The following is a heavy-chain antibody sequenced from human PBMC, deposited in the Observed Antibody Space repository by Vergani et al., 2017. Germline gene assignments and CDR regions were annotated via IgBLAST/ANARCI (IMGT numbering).Heavy chain of an antibody. CDR2: IYHSGST. J-gene: IGHJ4*02. Sequence: QVQLQESGPGLVKPPGTLSLTCAVSGGSISGTNWWSWVRQSPGKGLEWIGEIYHSGSTNYNPSLKSRVTISVDKSKNQFSLKLSSVTAADTAVYYCVATPYGYNSDLDFWGPGTLVTVSS. CDR3: VATPYGYNSDLDF. V-gene: IGHV4-4*03. CDR1: GGSISGTNW. D-gene: IGHD5-24*01.